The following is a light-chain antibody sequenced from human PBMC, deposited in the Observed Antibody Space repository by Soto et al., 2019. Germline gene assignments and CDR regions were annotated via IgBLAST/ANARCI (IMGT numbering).Light chain of an antibody. CDR3: ISYTSRTTPV. J-gene: IGLJ2*01. V-gene: IGLV2-14*01. CDR2: EVS. Sequence: QSVLTQPASVSGSPGQTITISCTGTSSDVGGYAYVSWYQQYPGKVPKLVISEVSNRPSGVSHRFSGSRSGNTASLTISGLQAEDEADYHCISYTSRTTPVFGGGIKLTVL. CDR1: SSDVGGYAY.